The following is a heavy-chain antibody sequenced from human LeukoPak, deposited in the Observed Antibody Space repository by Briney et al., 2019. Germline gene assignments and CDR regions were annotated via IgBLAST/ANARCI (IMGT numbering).Heavy chain of an antibody. J-gene: IGHJ4*02. Sequence: SETLSVTCTDPGGSISSYYWSWIRQPPGKGLEWIGYIYYSGSTNYKPSLQSRGTISVDTSKNQFSLRLSSMSAADKPVYYPLRSTRAAAEVDYWGQGTLVTVSS. CDR2: IYYSGST. D-gene: IGHD6-13*01. CDR3: LRSTRAAAEVDY. CDR1: GGSISSYY. V-gene: IGHV4-59*01.